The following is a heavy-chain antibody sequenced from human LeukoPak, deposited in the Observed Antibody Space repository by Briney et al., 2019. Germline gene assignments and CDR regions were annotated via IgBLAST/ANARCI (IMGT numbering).Heavy chain of an antibody. V-gene: IGHV3-7*01. J-gene: IGHJ4*02. CDR1: GLSLSTYW. CDR3: AIAPNENYFDF. Sequence: GGSLSLSCAASGLSLSTYWMSWLHQAPGKGLEWVANINQDGSAGDYGGSVKGRFTISRDNAKNSLYLQMNSLRAEDTAVYFCAIAPNENYFDFWGQGTLVTVSS. CDR2: INQDGSAG.